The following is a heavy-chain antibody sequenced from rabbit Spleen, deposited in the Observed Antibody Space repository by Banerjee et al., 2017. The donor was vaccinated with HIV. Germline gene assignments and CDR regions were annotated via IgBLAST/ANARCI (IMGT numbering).Heavy chain of an antibody. CDR1: GFSFSSRYY. J-gene: IGHJ6*01. Sequence: QSLEESGGDLVKPGASLTLTCTASGFSFSSRYYMCWVRQAPGKGLEWIACVHTGSSGTTYYASWAKGRFTISKTSSTTVTLQMTSLTVADTATYFCARSFGTGSTNNYFDLWGPGTLVTVS. CDR2: VHTGSSGTT. V-gene: IGHV1S40*01. CDR3: ARSFGTGSTNNYFDL. D-gene: IGHD5-1*01.